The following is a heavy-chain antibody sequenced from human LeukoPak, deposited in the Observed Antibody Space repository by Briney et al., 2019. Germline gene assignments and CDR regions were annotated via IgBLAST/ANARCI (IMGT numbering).Heavy chain of an antibody. CDR1: GGSISSGGYY. CDR3: ARYGDYNLWFYYYGMDV. D-gene: IGHD4-17*01. J-gene: IGHJ6*02. CDR2: IYYSGST. Sequence: PSETLSLTCTVSGGSISSGGYYWSWIRQHPGKGLGWIGSIYYSGSTYYNPSLKSRVTISVDTSKNQFSLKLSSVTAADTAVYYCARYGDYNLWFYYYGMDVWGQGTTVTVSS. V-gene: IGHV4-31*03.